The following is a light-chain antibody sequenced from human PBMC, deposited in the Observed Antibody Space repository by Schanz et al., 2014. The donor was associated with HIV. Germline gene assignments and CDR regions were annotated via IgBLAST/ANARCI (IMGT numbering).Light chain of an antibody. V-gene: IGLV2-14*03. Sequence: QFALTQPASVSGSLGQAITISCTGTNSDVGNYNYVSWYQQHPGKAPKLIIYDVTNRPSGVSSRFSGSKSGNTASLTISGLQAGDETDFYCSSYTSNNTVLFGGGTKLTVL. CDR2: DVT. CDR3: SSYTSNNTVL. J-gene: IGLJ2*01. CDR1: NSDVGNYNY.